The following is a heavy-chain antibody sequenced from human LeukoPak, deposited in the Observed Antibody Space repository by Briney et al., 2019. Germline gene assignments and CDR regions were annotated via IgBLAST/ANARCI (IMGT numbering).Heavy chain of an antibody. V-gene: IGHV1-2*02. CDR3: ASGYYDFWSGYSYDY. CDR1: GYTFTGYY. Sequence: GASVKVSCKASGYTFTGYYMHWVRQAPGQGLEWMGWINPNSGGTNYAQKFQGRVTMTRDTSISTAYMELSRLRSDDTAVYCCASGYYDFWSGYSYDYWGQGTLVTVSS. D-gene: IGHD3-3*01. CDR2: INPNSGGT. J-gene: IGHJ4*02.